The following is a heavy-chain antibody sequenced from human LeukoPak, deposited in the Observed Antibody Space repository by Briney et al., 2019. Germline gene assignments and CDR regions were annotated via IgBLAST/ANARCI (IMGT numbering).Heavy chain of an antibody. Sequence: SVKVSCKASGFTVTRSAMQWVRQARGQRLEWIGWIVVGSGNTNYAQKFQERVTITRDMSTSTAYMELSSLRSEDTAVYYCAADIGDYGLDYWGQGTLVTVSS. D-gene: IGHD4-17*01. V-gene: IGHV1-58*02. CDR2: IVVGSGNT. J-gene: IGHJ4*02. CDR1: GFTVTRSA. CDR3: AADIGDYGLDY.